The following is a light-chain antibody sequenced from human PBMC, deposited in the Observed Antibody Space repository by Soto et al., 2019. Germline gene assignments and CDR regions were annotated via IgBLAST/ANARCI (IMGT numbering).Light chain of an antibody. CDR1: QSIYNW. CDR2: DAS. CDR3: QQYDTYRT. J-gene: IGKJ1*01. V-gene: IGKV1-5*01. Sequence: IQMTQSPSTLSASFGDRVTITCRASQSIYNWLAWYQQKPGKAPKLLIFDASTLQSGVPSRFSGSGSGTDFTLTISSLQPDDFATYYCQQYDTYRTFGQGTKVDI.